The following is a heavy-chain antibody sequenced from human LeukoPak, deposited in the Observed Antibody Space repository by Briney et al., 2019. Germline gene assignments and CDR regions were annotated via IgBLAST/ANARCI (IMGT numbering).Heavy chain of an antibody. J-gene: IGHJ4*02. CDR1: GVSISSTTYF. D-gene: IGHD3-22*01. CDR2: IYYSGIT. CDR3: AGLTDYYDSSGYQYYFAY. V-gene: IGHV4-39*01. Sequence: SETLSLTCAVSGVSISSTTYFWGWIRQPPGKGLEWIGSIYYSGITYYTPSLKSRVTISVDTSKNQFSLRLSSVTAADTAIYYCAGLTDYYDSSGYQYYFAYWGQGTLVTVSS.